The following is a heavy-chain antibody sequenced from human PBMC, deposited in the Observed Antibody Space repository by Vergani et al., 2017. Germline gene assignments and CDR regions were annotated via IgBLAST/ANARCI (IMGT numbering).Heavy chain of an antibody. V-gene: IGHV1-2*04. D-gene: IGHD6-19*01. CDR1: GYTFTGYY. CDR3: AREAGYSSGWLDYYYGMDV. CDR2: INPNSGGT. J-gene: IGHJ6*02. Sequence: QVQLVQSGAEVKKPGASVKVSCKASGYTFTGYYMHWVRQAPGQGLEWMGWINPNSGGTKYAQKFQGWVTMTRDTSISTAYMELSRLRSDDTAVYYCAREAGYSSGWLDYYYGMDVWGQGTTVTVSS.